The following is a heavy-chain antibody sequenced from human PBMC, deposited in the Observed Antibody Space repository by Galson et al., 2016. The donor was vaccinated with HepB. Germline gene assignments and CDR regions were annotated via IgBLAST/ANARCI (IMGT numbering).Heavy chain of an antibody. CDR2: INSDGSNT. J-gene: IGHJ5*02. D-gene: IGHD3-3*01. V-gene: IGHV3-74*01. Sequence: RLSCAASGFTFSRHWVHWVRQAPGKGLVWVSRINSDGSNTNYADSVKGRFTISRDNAKNTLYLQMNSLRAEDTAVYYCARDSFTIFGVTPNWFDPWGQGTLVTVSS. CDR3: ARDSFTIFGVTPNWFDP. CDR1: GFTFSRHW.